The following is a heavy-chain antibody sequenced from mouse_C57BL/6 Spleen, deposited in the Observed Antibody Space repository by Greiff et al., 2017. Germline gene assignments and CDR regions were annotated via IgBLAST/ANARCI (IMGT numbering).Heavy chain of an antibody. D-gene: IGHD1-1*01. CDR3: VNASTTVVEAGFDD. Sequence: EVMLVESGGGLVQPGASLRLSCAASGFTFTDYYMSWVRQPPGQAPEWLALIRNKANGYTTEYTASVKGRFTISRDNSQNTLYLQMNTLRAEDSAMYYCVNASTTVVEAGFDDWGQGTTLTVSS. CDR2: IRNKANGYTT. CDR1: GFTFTDYY. V-gene: IGHV7-4*01. J-gene: IGHJ2*01.